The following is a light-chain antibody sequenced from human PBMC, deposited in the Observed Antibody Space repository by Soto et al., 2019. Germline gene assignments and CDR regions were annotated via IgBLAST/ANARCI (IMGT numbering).Light chain of an antibody. CDR2: GAS. CDR3: QQYGGSPPYT. Sequence: VLTQSPGTLSLSPGERATISCRASQTISSSYLAWYQHKPGQAPRLLIYGASSRATGIPHRFSGSGSGTDFTLTISRLEPEDCGVYSCQQYGGSPPYTFGQGTRLEIK. J-gene: IGKJ2*01. V-gene: IGKV3-20*01. CDR1: QTISSSY.